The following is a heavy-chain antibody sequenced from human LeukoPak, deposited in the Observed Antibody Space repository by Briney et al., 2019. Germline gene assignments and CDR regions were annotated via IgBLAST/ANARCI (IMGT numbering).Heavy chain of an antibody. Sequence: PSETLPLTCTVSGGSISSYYWSWIRQPPGKGLEWIGYIYYSGSTNYNPSLKSRVTISVDTSKNQFSLKLSSVTAADTAVYYCARDAASGWYGGVYFDYWGQGTLVTVSS. CDR1: GGSISSYY. CDR2: IYYSGST. V-gene: IGHV4-59*01. D-gene: IGHD6-19*01. CDR3: ARDAASGWYGGVYFDY. J-gene: IGHJ4*02.